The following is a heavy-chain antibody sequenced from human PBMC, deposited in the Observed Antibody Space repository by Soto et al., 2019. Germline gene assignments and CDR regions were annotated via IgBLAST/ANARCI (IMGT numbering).Heavy chain of an antibody. CDR1: GCSISSYY. V-gene: IGHV4-59*01. D-gene: IGHD3-16*01. CDR3: ARDGGGEDWFDP. J-gene: IGHJ5*02. Sequence: PSETLSLTCTVSGCSISSYYWSWIRQPPGKGLEWIGYIYYSGSTNYDPSLKSRVTISVDTSKNQFSLKPSSVTAADTAVYYCARDGGGEDWFDPWGQGTLVTVSS. CDR2: IYYSGST.